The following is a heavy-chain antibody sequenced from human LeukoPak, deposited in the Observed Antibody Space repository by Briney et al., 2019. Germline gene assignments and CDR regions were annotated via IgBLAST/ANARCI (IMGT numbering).Heavy chain of an antibody. Sequence: ASVKVSCKASGGSFSTFTITWVRQAPAQGVEFMGVISPLLGTGDYAQKFQGRVTMTTDESTNTAYMELSRLPSEDTAIYYCARSTGTGAFDVWGQGTTVAVSS. V-gene: IGHV1-69*16. CDR2: ISPLLGTG. CDR3: ARSTGTGAFDV. CDR1: GGSFSTFT. D-gene: IGHD4-17*01. J-gene: IGHJ3*01.